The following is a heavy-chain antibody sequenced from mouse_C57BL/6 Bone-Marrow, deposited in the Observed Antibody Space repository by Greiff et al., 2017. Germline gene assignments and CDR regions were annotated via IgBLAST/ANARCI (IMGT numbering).Heavy chain of an antibody. CDR1: GYTFTSYW. D-gene: IGHD1-1*01. J-gene: IGHJ4*01. CDR2: IDPSDSYT. CDR3: ARSPFTTVVPYPMDY. V-gene: IGHV1-69*01. Sequence: QVQLQQPGAELVMPGASVKLSCKASGYTFTSYWMHWVKQRPGQGLEWIGEIDPSDSYTNYNQKFKGKFTLTVDKSSSTAYMQLSSLTSEDSAVYYCARSPFTTVVPYPMDYWGQGTSVTVSS.